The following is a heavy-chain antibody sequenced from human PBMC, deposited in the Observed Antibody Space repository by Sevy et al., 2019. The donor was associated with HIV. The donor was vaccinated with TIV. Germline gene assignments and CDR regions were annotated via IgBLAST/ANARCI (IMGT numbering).Heavy chain of an antibody. J-gene: IGHJ4*02. CDR1: GFTVNSNY. V-gene: IGHV3-66*01. Sequence: GGSLRLSCAASGFTVNSNYMTWVRQAPGKGLEGVSVIHSDDTTYHADSVKDRFTISRDNFKNTLYLHMSSLRDEATAVYYCARGKSGYGYALNYWGQGTLVTVSS. D-gene: IGHD5-18*01. CDR2: IHSDDTT. CDR3: ARGKSGYGYALNY.